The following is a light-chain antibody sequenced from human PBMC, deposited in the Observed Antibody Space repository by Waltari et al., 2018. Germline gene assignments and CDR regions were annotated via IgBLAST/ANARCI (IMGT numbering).Light chain of an antibody. CDR3: QQYETTPLT. CDR1: KSILNSSSNKHH. J-gene: IGKJ3*01. Sequence: ILMTQSPHPLPLSLGGRATINCKSSKSILNSSSNKHHLAWYQHKPGQPPRLLISWASSRESGVPDRFSGSGSGTDFTLTISGLQTEDVAVYSCQQYETTPLTFGPGTKVEI. V-gene: IGKV4-1*01. CDR2: WAS.